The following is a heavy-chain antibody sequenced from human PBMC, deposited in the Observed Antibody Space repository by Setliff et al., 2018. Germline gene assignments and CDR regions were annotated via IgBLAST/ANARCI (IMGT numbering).Heavy chain of an antibody. CDR3: ARRSPAYYSDSSGYFYDTSPYMDV. Sequence: SETLSLTCAVSGSSISANHYWGWIRQPPGKGLEWIGSTYYSGDTSYNPSLKSRVTMSVDMSRNQFSLKLSSVTAADTAVYYCARRSPAYYSDSSGYFYDTSPYMDVWGKGTTVTVSS. CDR1: GSSISANHY. V-gene: IGHV4-38-2*01. D-gene: IGHD3-22*01. J-gene: IGHJ6*03. CDR2: TYYSGDT.